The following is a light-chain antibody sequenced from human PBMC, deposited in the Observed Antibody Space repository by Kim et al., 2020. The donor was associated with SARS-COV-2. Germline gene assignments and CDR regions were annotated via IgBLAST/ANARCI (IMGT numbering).Light chain of an antibody. CDR1: SLRSYY. Sequence: SSELTQDPAVSVALGQTVRITCQGDSLRSYYASWYQQKPGQAPVLVIYGKNSRPSGIPDRFSGSSSGNTASLTITGAQAADEADYYCNSRDSSGAPWVFGVGTKLTVL. V-gene: IGLV3-19*01. CDR2: GKN. J-gene: IGLJ3*02. CDR3: NSRDSSGAPWV.